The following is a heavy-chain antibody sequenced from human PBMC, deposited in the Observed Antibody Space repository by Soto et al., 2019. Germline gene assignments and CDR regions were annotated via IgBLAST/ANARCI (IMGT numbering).Heavy chain of an antibody. D-gene: IGHD4-17*01. CDR3: ASIFDYGDYFDY. J-gene: IGHJ4*02. CDR1: GFTFSSYW. V-gene: IGHV3-74*01. Sequence: GGSLRLSCPASGFTFSSYWMHWVRQAPGKGLVWVSRINSDGSSTSYADSVKGRFTISRDNAENTLYLQMNSLRAEDTAVYYCASIFDYGDYFDYWGQGTLVTVSS. CDR2: INSDGSST.